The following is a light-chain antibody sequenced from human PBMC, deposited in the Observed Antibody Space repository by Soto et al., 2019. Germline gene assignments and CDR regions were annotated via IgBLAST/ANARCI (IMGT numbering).Light chain of an antibody. V-gene: IGKV2-24*01. Sequence: IVMTQTPLSSPVTLGQPASISCRSSQSLVHSDGYTYLSWYQLKPGQPPRLLIYRVSNRFSGVPDRFRGSVAGTEFTLRISRVESEDVGVYFCMQGTQFPPYTFGQGTKLEI. CDR2: RVS. CDR3: MQGTQFPPYT. CDR1: QSLVHSDGYTY. J-gene: IGKJ2*01.